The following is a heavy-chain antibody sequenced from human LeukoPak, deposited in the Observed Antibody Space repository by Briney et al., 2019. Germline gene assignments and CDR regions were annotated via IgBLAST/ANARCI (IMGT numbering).Heavy chain of an antibody. D-gene: IGHD5-24*01. Sequence: GGSLRLFCAASGFTFSSYWMHWVRQAPGKGLVWVSRINTDGSSTSYADSVKGRFTISRDNAKNTLYLQMNSLRAEDTAFYYCAKSRDGYNYYFDYWGQGTLVTVSS. CDR1: GFTFSSYW. CDR3: AKSRDGYNYYFDY. CDR2: INTDGSST. J-gene: IGHJ4*02. V-gene: IGHV3-74*01.